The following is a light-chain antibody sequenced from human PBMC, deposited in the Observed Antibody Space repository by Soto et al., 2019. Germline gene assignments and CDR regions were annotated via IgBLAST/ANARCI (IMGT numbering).Light chain of an antibody. CDR3: QQYGNSIT. CDR1: QRVYDSY. Sequence: IVLTQSPVTLSFSPWERATLSCRASQRVYDSYLAWYQQKPGQTPRLLIFGASTRATGIPDRFSGSGSGTGFTLTISRLEPEDFAVYFCQQYGNSITFGQGTRLEIK. J-gene: IGKJ5*01. V-gene: IGKV3-20*01. CDR2: GAS.